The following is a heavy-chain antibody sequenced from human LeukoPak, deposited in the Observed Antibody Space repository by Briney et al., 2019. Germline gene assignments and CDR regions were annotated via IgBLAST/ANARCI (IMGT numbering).Heavy chain of an antibody. Sequence: SETLSLTCALYSGSFTGYSWNWIRQPPGKGLEWIGEINHSGSANYNPSLESRVTISVDTSKSQFSLNLSSVTAADSAVYYCARGVAGYYFYCYMDVWGKGTTVTVSS. D-gene: IGHD2-21*01. CDR2: INHSGSA. CDR1: SGSFTGYS. J-gene: IGHJ6*03. V-gene: IGHV4-34*01. CDR3: ARGVAGYYFYCYMDV.